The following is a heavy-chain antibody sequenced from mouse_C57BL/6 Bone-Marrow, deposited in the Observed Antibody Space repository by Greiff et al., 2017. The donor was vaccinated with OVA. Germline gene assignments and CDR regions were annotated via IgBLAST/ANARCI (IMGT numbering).Heavy chain of an antibody. V-gene: IGHV1-80*01. CDR1: GYAFSSYW. CDR3: ARKGYGSPFDY. D-gene: IGHD1-1*01. Sequence: VKLQESGAELVKPGASVKISCKASGYAFSSYWMNWVKQRPGKGLEWIGQIYPGDGDTNYNGKFKGKAILTADKSSSTAYMQLSSLTSEDSAVYFCARKGYGSPFDYWGQGTTLTVSS. J-gene: IGHJ2*01. CDR2: IYPGDGDT.